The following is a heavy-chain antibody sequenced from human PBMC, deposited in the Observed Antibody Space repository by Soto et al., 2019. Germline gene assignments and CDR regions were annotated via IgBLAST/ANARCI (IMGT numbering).Heavy chain of an antibody. J-gene: IGHJ6*03. CDR2: INPKNGGT. Sequence: QVHLVQSGAEVTQPGASVKVSCTTSGYTFSVYSLHWVRQAPGQGLEWMGWINPKNGGTNRAQKFQGWVTMTRDASSSTVYMELSRLKSNDTAVYYCARSAGGYLDVWGNGTTVTVSS. CDR3: ARSAGGYLDV. D-gene: IGHD3-16*01. V-gene: IGHV1-2*04. CDR1: GYTFSVYS.